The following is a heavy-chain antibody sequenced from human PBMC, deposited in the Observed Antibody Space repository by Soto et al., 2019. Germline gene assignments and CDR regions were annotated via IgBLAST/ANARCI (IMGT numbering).Heavy chain of an antibody. J-gene: IGHJ5*02. CDR2: ISAYNGNT. Sequence: ASVKVSCKASGYTFTSYGISWVRQAPGQGLEWMGWISAYNGNTNYAQKLQGSVTMTTDTSTSTTYMELRSLRSDDTAVYYCARVLCSSTSCYGLFSLFDPWGKGTLVTVSS. CDR1: GYTFTSYG. V-gene: IGHV1-18*01. CDR3: ARVLCSSTSCYGLFSLFDP. D-gene: IGHD2-2*01.